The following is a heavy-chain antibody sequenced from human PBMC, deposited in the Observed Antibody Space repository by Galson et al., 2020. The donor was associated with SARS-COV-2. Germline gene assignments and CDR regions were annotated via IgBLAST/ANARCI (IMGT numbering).Heavy chain of an antibody. CDR1: GYIFTSYG. Sequence: ASVKVSCKASGYIFTSYGITWVRQAPGQGLEWMGWISPSNGNTNSALKFQGRLTMTTDTSTRTVYMELRSLGSDDTSVYYCARVGYYYDSSGYQFDYWGQGTLVTVSS. CDR3: ARVGYYYDSSGYQFDY. J-gene: IGHJ4*02. V-gene: IGHV1-18*04. CDR2: ISPSNGNT. D-gene: IGHD3-22*01.